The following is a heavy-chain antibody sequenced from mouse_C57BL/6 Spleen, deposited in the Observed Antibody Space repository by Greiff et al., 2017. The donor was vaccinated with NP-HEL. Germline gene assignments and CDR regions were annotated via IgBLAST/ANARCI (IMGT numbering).Heavy chain of an antibody. D-gene: IGHD2-2*01. CDR3: ARGGYGVFDY. J-gene: IGHJ2*01. CDR2: INPGSGGT. V-gene: IGHV1-54*01. CDR1: GYAFTNYL. Sequence: VQLQQSGAELVRPGTSVKVSCKASGYAFTNYLIEWVKQRPGQGLEWIGVINPGSGGTNYNEKFKGKATLTADKSSSTAYMQLSSLTSEDSAVYFCARGGYGVFDYWGQGTTLTVSS.